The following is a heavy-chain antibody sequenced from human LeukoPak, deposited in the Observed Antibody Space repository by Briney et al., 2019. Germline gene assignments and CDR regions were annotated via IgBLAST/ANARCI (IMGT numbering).Heavy chain of an antibody. V-gene: IGHV1-8*01. CDR2: MNPNSGNT. CDR1: GYTFTSYD. J-gene: IGHJ6*03. CDR3: ARPAAAGKVYYYYYMDV. D-gene: IGHD6-13*01. Sequence: ASVKVSCKASGYTFTSYDINWVRQATGQGPEWMGWMNPNSGNTGYAQKFQGRVTMTRNTSISKAYMELSSLRSEDTAVYYCARPAAAGKVYYYYYMDVWGKGTTVTVSS.